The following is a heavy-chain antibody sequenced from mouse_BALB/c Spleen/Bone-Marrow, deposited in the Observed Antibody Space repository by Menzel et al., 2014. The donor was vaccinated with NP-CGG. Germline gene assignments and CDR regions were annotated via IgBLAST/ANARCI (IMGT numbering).Heavy chain of an antibody. CDR1: GYAITSGYN. D-gene: IGHD2-2*01. V-gene: IGHV3-6*02. Sequence: EVHLVESGPGLVKPSQSLSLTCSVTGYAITSGYNWNWIRQFLGNKLEWMGYISYDGSNNYNPSLKNRISITRDTSKNQFFLKLNSVTSEDTATYYCARLDGYDWYFDVWGAGTTVTVSS. CDR2: ISYDGSN. CDR3: ARLDGYDWYFDV. J-gene: IGHJ1*01.